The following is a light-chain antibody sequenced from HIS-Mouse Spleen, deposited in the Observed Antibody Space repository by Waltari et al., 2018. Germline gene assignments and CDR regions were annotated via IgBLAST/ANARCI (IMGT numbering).Light chain of an antibody. V-gene: IGLV2-8*01. CDR2: EVS. CDR3: SSYAGSNNSLYV. Sequence: QSALTQPPSASGSPGQSVTISCTGTSSDVGGYNYVSWYQQHPGKAPKLMSYEVSKRPRGVPVRFSGAKSGSTASLTVSGRQAEDEADYYCSSYAGSNNSLYVFGTGTKVTVL. J-gene: IGLJ1*01. CDR1: SSDVGGYNY.